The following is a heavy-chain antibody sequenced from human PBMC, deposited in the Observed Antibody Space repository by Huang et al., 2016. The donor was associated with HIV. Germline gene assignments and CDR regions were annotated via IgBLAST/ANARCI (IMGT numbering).Heavy chain of an antibody. V-gene: IGHV5-51*01. CDR1: GYKFSSYW. CDR3: TRRFPELESFYTPLYRGGTHNWFDP. Sequence: EVQLVQSGAEVRKPGESLRISCKTSGYKFSSYWIAWVRQTPGRGLEWMGRSAPDASETGYRLSLERQVTMSVDKSNNTAFLQGGGLKASDSALYFCTRRFPELESFYTPLYRGGTHNWFDPWGQGTLVIVS. D-gene: IGHD3-10*01. J-gene: IGHJ5*02. CDR2: SAPDASET.